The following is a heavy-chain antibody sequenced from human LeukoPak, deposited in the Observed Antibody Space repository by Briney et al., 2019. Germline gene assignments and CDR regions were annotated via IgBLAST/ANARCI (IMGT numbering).Heavy chain of an antibody. CDR2: IYYSGST. CDR1: GGSISRYY. Sequence: PSETLSLICTVSGGSISRYYWSWIRQPPGKGLEWIGYIYYSGSTNYNPSLKSRVTISVDTSKNQFSLKLSSVTSAHTAVYYCARDRGVVGAFDIWGQGTMVTVSS. V-gene: IGHV4-59*01. CDR3: ARDRGVVGAFDI. J-gene: IGHJ3*02.